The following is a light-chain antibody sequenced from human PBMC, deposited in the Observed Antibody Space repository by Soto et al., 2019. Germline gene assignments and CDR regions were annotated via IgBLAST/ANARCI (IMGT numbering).Light chain of an antibody. Sequence: AIQMTQSPSSLSASVGDRVTITCRASQGIRNDLDWVQQKPGEAPKLLIYAASNLQSGVPARFSGSGSGTDFTLTISSLQPEDFATYYCLQKYFYPFTFGPGTKVDIK. V-gene: IGKV1-6*01. CDR2: AAS. CDR3: LQKYFYPFT. CDR1: QGIRND. J-gene: IGKJ3*01.